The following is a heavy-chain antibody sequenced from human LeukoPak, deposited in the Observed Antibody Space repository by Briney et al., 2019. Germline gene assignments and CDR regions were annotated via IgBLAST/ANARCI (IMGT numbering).Heavy chain of an antibody. CDR3: ARGVVPAAMGEPNWFDP. D-gene: IGHD2-2*01. CDR2: IYYSGST. Sequence: PSETLSLTCTVSGGSISSYYWSWIRQPAGKGLEWIGYIYYSGSTNYNPSLKSRVTISVDTSKTQFSLKLSSVTAADTAVYYCARGVVPAAMGEPNWFDPWGQGTLVTVSS. V-gene: IGHV4-59*01. CDR1: GGSISSYY. J-gene: IGHJ5*02.